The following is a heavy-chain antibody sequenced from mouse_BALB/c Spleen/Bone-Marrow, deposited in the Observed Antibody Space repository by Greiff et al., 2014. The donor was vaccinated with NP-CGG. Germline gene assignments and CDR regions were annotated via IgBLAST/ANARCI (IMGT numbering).Heavy chain of an antibody. J-gene: IGHJ2*01. D-gene: IGHD1-1*01. CDR3: ARERYYGNGRIFEY. CDR1: GFTFRSYG. CDR2: INSNGGST. Sequence: EVQLQQSGGGLVQPGGSLKLSCAASGFTFRSYGMSWVHQTPDKRLELVATINSNGGSTYYPDSVKGRFTISRDNAKNTLYLQMSSLKSEDTAMYYCARERYYGNGRIFEYWGQGTTLTVSS. V-gene: IGHV5-6-3*01.